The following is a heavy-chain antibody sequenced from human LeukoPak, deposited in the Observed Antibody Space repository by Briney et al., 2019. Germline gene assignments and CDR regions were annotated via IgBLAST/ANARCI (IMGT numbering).Heavy chain of an antibody. D-gene: IGHD2-2*01. V-gene: IGHV4-39*07. J-gene: IGHJ5*02. CDR1: GGSISSSSYY. Sequence: SETLSLTCTVSGGSISSSSYYWGWIRQPPGKGLEWIGSIYYSGSTYYNPSLKSRVTISVDTSKNQFSLKLSSVTAADTAVYYCARTVTDCSSTSCYNWFDPWGQGTLVTVSS. CDR3: ARTVTDCSSTSCYNWFDP. CDR2: IYYSGST.